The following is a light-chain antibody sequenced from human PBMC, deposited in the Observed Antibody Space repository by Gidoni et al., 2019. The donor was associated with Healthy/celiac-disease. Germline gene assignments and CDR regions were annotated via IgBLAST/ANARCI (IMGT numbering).Light chain of an antibody. CDR1: SSDAGSYNL. J-gene: IGLJ3*02. CDR2: EVS. CDR3: CSYAGSSWV. V-gene: IGLV2-23*02. Sequence: QSALTQPASVPGSPGQSITISCTGTSSDAGSYNLVSWYQQHPGKAPKLMIYEVSKRPSGVSNRFSGSKSGNTASLTISGLQAEDEADYYCCSYAGSSWVFGGGTKLTVL.